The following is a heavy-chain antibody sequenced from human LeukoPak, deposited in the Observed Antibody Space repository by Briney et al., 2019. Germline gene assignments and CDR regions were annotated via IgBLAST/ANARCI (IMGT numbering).Heavy chain of an antibody. CDR3: ARHGPTHAVHYYYVMDV. V-gene: IGHV4-30-4*01. Sequence: PSETLSLTCTVSGDSISSGTNHWGWIRQPPGKGLEWIVYIYYGGTTYYNPSLKSRASSPVDTSKNQFSLKLTSVTDADTAVYYCARHGPTHAVHYYYVMDVWGQGATVTVSS. CDR2: IYYGGTT. D-gene: IGHD2-2*01. J-gene: IGHJ6*02. CDR1: GDSISSGTNH.